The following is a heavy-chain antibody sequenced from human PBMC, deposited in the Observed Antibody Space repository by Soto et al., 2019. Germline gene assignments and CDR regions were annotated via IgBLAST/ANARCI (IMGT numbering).Heavy chain of an antibody. D-gene: IGHD6-13*01. CDR3: AKGMYSSSWYYDY. V-gene: IGHV3-30*18. Sequence: QVQLVDSGGGVVQPGRSLRLSCAASGFTFNSHGMHWVRQAPGKGPEWVATISYDGSNKYHADSVKGRFTISRDNSKNTLYLQMNSLRPEDTAVYYCAKGMYSSSWYYDYWGQGTLVTVSS. CDR2: ISYDGSNK. CDR1: GFTFNSHG. J-gene: IGHJ4*02.